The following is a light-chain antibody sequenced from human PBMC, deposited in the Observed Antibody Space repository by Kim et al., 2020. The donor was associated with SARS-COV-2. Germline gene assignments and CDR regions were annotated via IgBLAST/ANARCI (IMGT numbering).Light chain of an antibody. CDR3: QQYVSSPS. Sequence: EIVLTQSPGTLYLSPGERATLFCRASQSVKYRYLAWYQQKPGQAPRLLMFGASSRATAVPDRFSGSGSGTDFTLTISRLEPEDFAVYFCQQYVSSPSFGQGTKLEI. J-gene: IGKJ2*01. CDR2: GAS. CDR1: QSVKYRY. V-gene: IGKV3-20*01.